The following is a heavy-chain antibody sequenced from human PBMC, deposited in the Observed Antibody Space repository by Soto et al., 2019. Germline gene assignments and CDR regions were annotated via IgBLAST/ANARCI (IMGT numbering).Heavy chain of an antibody. V-gene: IGHV4-38-2*01. D-gene: IGHD3-3*01. CDR1: CYSVSTGFN. CDR2: IYHSGST. Sequence: SETQSLTCSFSCYSVSTGFNCAWIRHLPVKGLEWIGSIYHSGSTYYNLSLKSRVTISSDTSKNQFSLRLSSVTAADTAIYYCATRITVFGLLISPFDPWGQGTQVTVS. CDR3: ATRITVFGLLISPFDP. J-gene: IGHJ5*02.